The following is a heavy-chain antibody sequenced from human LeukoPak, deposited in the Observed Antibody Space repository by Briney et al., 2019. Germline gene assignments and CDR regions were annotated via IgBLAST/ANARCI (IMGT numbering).Heavy chain of an antibody. J-gene: IGHJ4*02. D-gene: IGHD3-3*01. CDR1: GYTFTSYD. CDR2: MNPNSGNT. CDR3: ARGLYTYYDFWSGGGKFDY. Sequence: ASVKVSCKASGYTFTSYDINWVRQATGQGLEWMGWMNPNSGNTGYAQKFQGRVTMTRDTSISTAYMELSKLRSDDTAVYYCARGLYTYYDFWSGGGKFDYWGQGTLITVSS. V-gene: IGHV1-8*02.